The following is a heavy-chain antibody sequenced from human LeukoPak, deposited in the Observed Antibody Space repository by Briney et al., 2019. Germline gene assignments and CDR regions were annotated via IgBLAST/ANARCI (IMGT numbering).Heavy chain of an antibody. J-gene: IGHJ4*02. D-gene: IGHD1-14*01. CDR1: GFTVSSNY. Sequence: GGSLRLSCAASGFTVSSNYMSWVRQAPGKGLEWVSVIYSGGSTYYADSVKGRFTISRDNSKNTLYLQMNSLRAEDTAVYYCAKPAKTDYADYWGQGTLVTVSS. CDR3: AKPAKTDYADY. CDR2: IYSGGST. V-gene: IGHV3-66*04.